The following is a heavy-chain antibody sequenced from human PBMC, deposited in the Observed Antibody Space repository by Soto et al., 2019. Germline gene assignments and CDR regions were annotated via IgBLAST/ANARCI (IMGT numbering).Heavy chain of an antibody. J-gene: IGHJ4*02. CDR3: TTGPRGSYIDY. D-gene: IGHD1-26*01. CDR1: GFTCSNAW. V-gene: IGHV3-15*01. Sequence: PGGALRLSCAASGFTCSNAWMSWVRQAPGKGLEWVGRIKSKTDGGTTDYAAPVKGRFTISRDDSKNTLYLQMNSLKTEDTAVYYCTTGPRGSYIDYWGQGTLVTVSS. CDR2: IKSKTDGGTT.